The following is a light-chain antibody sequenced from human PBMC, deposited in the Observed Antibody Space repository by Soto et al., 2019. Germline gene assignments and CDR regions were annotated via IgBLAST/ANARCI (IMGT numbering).Light chain of an antibody. CDR2: GAS. Sequence: EIVLTQSPGTLSLSPGERATLSCRASQSVRNSYLAWYQQTPGQAPRLLIYGASGRATVIPDRFSGSGSGTDFTLTISRLEHEDVVVYYCQQYGSSPYTFGQGTKLEI. CDR1: QSVRNSY. CDR3: QQYGSSPYT. V-gene: IGKV3-20*01. J-gene: IGKJ2*01.